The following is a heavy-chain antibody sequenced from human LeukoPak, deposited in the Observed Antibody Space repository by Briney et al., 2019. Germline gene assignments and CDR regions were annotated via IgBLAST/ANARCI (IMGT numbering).Heavy chain of an antibody. J-gene: IGHJ4*02. D-gene: IGHD6-19*01. V-gene: IGHV3-30*02. CDR1: GFTFRSHA. Sequence: GGSLRLSCAASGFTFRSHAMSWVRQAPGKGLEWVAFIRYDGSNKYYADSVKGRFTISRDNSKNTLYLQMNSLRAEDTAVYYCAKDLPGSGWDFDYWGQGTLVTVSS. CDR2: IRYDGSNK. CDR3: AKDLPGSGWDFDY.